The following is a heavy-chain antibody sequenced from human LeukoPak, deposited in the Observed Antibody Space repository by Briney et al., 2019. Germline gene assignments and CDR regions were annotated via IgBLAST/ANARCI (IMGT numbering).Heavy chain of an antibody. D-gene: IGHD1-26*01. J-gene: IGHJ6*03. V-gene: IGHV4-38-2*02. Sequence: PSETLSLTCTVSGYSISSSYYWGWIRQPPGKGLEWIGSIYHSGSTYYNPSLKSRVTMSVDTSKNQFSLKLSSVSAADTAVYYCARDFTDSGSSLVYYYYYYMDVWGKGTTVTVSS. CDR2: IYHSGST. CDR1: GYSISSSYY. CDR3: ARDFTDSGSSLVYYYYYYMDV.